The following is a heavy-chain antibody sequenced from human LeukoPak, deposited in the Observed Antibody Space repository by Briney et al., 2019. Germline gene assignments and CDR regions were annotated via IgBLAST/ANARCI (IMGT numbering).Heavy chain of an antibody. CDR2: IRSKAFGGTT. CDR1: GFTFGDYA. CDR3: TRAYCDFWSGYYSDY. J-gene: IGHJ4*02. D-gene: IGHD3-3*01. V-gene: IGHV3-49*03. Sequence: GGSLRLSCTASGFTFGDYAMSWFRQAPGKGLEWVGFIRSKAFGGTTEYDASVKGRFTISRDDSKSIDYLQMNSLKTEDTAVYYCTRAYCDFWSGYYSDYWGQGTLVTVSS.